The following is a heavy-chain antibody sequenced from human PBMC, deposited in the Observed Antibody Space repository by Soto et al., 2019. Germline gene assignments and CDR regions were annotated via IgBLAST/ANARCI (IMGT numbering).Heavy chain of an antibody. CDR1: GFTFSSYG. Sequence: QVQLVESGGGVVQPGRSLRLSCAASGFTFSSYGMHWVRQAPGKGLEWVAVISYDGSNKYYADSVKGRFTISRDNSNNTLYLQMNSLRAEDTAVYYCAKEGDYYDSSGYYSPPGYYFDYWGQGTLVTVSS. J-gene: IGHJ4*02. D-gene: IGHD3-22*01. V-gene: IGHV3-30*18. CDR3: AKEGDYYDSSGYYSPPGYYFDY. CDR2: ISYDGSNK.